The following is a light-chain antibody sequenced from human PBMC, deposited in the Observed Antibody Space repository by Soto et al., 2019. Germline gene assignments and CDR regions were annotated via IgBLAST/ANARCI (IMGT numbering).Light chain of an antibody. V-gene: IGKV3-11*01. Sequence: EIVLTQSPATLSLSPGERATHSCRASQSVSSYLAWYQQKPGQAPRLLIYDACNRATGIPARFSGSWSGTDFTLTISSLEPEDFAVYYCQQRSNWPPWTFGQGTKVEIK. CDR3: QQRSNWPPWT. J-gene: IGKJ1*01. CDR2: DAC. CDR1: QSVSSY.